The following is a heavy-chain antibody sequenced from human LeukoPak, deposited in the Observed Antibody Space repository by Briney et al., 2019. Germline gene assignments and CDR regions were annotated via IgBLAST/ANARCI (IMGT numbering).Heavy chain of an antibody. J-gene: IGHJ5*02. CDR3: AREGNIVVVVAATPTNWFDP. CDR1: GGTFIIYA. CDR2: IIPILGIA. Sequence: EASVTVSFKASGGTFIIYAISWVRQAPGQGLEWMGRIIPILGIANYAQKFQGRVTITADKSTSTAYMELSSLRSEDTAVYYCAREGNIVVVVAATPTNWFDPWGQGTLVTVSS. V-gene: IGHV1-69*04. D-gene: IGHD2-15*01.